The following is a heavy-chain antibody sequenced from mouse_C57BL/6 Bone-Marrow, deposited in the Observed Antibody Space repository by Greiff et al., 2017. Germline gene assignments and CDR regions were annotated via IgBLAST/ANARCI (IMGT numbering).Heavy chain of an antibody. CDR2: IYPGCGST. J-gene: IGHJ3*01. Sequence: QVQLQQPGAELVKPGASVTMSCKASGYTFTSYWITWVKQRPGQGLEWIGDIYPGCGSTNYNDKFKSKATLTVDTSSSTAYMQLSSLTSEDSAVYYCARGGYGNTFAYWGQGTLVTVSA. V-gene: IGHV1-55*01. D-gene: IGHD2-10*02. CDR1: GYTFTSYW. CDR3: ARGGYGNTFAY.